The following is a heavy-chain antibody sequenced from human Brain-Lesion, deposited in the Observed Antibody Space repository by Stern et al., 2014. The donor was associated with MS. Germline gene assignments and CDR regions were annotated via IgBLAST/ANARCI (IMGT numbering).Heavy chain of an antibody. D-gene: IGHD1-26*01. V-gene: IGHV4-39*01. CDR1: GGSITSSSYS. J-gene: IGHJ4*02. CDR2: VYNAGAP. Sequence: QVQLLESGPGLVKPSETLSLTCTVSGGSITSSSYSWGWIRQPPGRGLEYIGIVYNAGAPFNAPPIKRRATFPEATSKNQVALRLPLVTAADTAVYYCVRPDIMGTIWNWGQGTLVTVSS. CDR3: VRPDIMGTIWN.